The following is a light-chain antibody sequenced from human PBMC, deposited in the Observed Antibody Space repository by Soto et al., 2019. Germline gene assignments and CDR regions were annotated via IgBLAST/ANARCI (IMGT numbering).Light chain of an antibody. Sequence: DIVMTRSPLSLPVTPGEPAAISCRSSQRLLHKNGYNYLDGYLQKPGQSPQLLIFLGSNRASGVPDRVSGSGSGTEFKLKITRGEVEDVGVSYCMQGLQTTQTFGQGTQVDI. J-gene: IGKJ1*01. V-gene: IGKV2-28*01. CDR3: MQGLQTTQT. CDR2: LGS. CDR1: QRLLHKNGYNY.